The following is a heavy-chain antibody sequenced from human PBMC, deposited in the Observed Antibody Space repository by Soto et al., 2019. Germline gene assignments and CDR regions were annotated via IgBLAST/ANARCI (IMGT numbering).Heavy chain of an antibody. CDR1: GYTFTNFG. J-gene: IGHJ4*02. V-gene: IGHV1-18*01. CDR2: ISAYDGNT. CDR3: ARVGTPIDY. Sequence: QVQLVQSGAEVKKPGASVKVSCKASGYTFTNFGISWVRQAPGQGLEWMGWISAYDGNTNSAQKFQYRVTMPTDTSTSTAYREVRRLRSDDTAIYYCARVGTPIDYLGQGTLVTVAS. D-gene: IGHD2-21*02.